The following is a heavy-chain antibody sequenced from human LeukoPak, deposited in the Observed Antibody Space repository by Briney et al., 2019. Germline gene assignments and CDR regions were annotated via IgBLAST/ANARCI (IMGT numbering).Heavy chain of an antibody. D-gene: IGHD1-26*01. Sequence: NPGGSLRLSCAVSGFTFSSYTMNWVCQAPGRGLEWVSCISSSSTYMLYADSAKGRFTISRDNAKNSLYLKMNSLRAEDTAVCYCARDISDDYWGQETLVTVPS. J-gene: IGHJ4*02. CDR3: ARDISDDY. CDR1: GFTFSSYT. V-gene: IGHV3-21*01. CDR2: ISSSSTYM.